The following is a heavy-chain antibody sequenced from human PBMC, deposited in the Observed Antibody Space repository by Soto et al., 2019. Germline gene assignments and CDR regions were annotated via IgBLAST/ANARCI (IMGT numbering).Heavy chain of an antibody. CDR2: ISAYNGNT. CDR1: GYTFTSYG. J-gene: IGHJ3*02. Sequence: ASVKVSCKASGYTFTSYGISWVRQAPGQGLEWMGWISAYNGNTNYAQKLQGRATMTTDTSTSTAYMELRSLRSDDTAVYYCARDPMGGYCSSTSCDAFDIWGQGTMVTVSS. V-gene: IGHV1-18*01. D-gene: IGHD2-2*01. CDR3: ARDPMGGYCSSTSCDAFDI.